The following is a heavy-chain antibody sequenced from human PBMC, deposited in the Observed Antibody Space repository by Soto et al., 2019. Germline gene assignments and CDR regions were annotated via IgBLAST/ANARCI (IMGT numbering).Heavy chain of an antibody. J-gene: IGHJ6*02. Sequence: QVQLQESGPGLVKPSETLSLTCTVSGGSVSSGSYYWSWIRQPPGKGLEWIGYIYYSGITNYNPSLRSRVTISVDTSKNKFSLKLSSVTAADTAVYYCAREGRRWMVRGYYYGMDVWGQGTTVTVSS. V-gene: IGHV4-61*01. CDR2: IYYSGIT. D-gene: IGHD3-10*01. CDR1: GGSVSSGSYY. CDR3: AREGRRWMVRGYYYGMDV.